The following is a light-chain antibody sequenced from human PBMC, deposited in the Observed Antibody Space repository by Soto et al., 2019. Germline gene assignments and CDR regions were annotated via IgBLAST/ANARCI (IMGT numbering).Light chain of an antibody. CDR2: LNSDGSH. J-gene: IGLJ7*01. Sequence: QLVLTQSPSASASLGASVTLTCTLSSGHSSYAIAWHQQQPEKGPRYLLKLNSDGSHSKGDGIPDRFSGSSSGAERYLTISSLQSEDEADYYCQTWGTGPAVFGGGTQLTVL. CDR1: SGHSSYA. V-gene: IGLV4-69*01. CDR3: QTWGTGPAV.